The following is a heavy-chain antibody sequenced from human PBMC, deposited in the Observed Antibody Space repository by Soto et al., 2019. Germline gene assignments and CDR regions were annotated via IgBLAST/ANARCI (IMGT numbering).Heavy chain of an antibody. CDR1: GYTFTSYG. D-gene: IGHD5-18*01. CDR3: ARERGQLWFQPYYSYGLDV. Sequence: ASVKVSCKASGYTFTSYGISWVRQAPGQGLEWMGWISAYHGNTNYAQKRQVRVTMTTDTSTSTAYMELRSLRSDDTAVYYCARERGQLWFQPYYSYGLDVWGQGTTVTVSS. CDR2: ISAYHGNT. J-gene: IGHJ6*02. V-gene: IGHV1-18*04.